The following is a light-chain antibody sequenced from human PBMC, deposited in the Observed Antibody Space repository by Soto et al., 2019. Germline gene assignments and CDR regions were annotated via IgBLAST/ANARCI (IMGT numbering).Light chain of an antibody. CDR3: SSYTISSTLV. J-gene: IGLJ2*01. Sequence: QSVLTQPASVSGSPGQSITISCTGTSSDVGFYDYVSWYQQHPGKAPKLMIYDVTNRPSGVSNRFSGSKSGNTATLTISRLQAEDEADYYCSSYTISSTLVLGGGTKLTIL. CDR2: DVT. V-gene: IGLV2-14*01. CDR1: SSDVGFYDY.